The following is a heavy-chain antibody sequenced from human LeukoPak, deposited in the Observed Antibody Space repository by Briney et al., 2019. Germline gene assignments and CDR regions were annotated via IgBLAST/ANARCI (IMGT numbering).Heavy chain of an antibody. D-gene: IGHD3-9*01. CDR3: ARDHGINNYDILTGEPAMDV. CDR1: GFTFSSYS. V-gene: IGHV3-48*02. CDR2: ISSSSSTI. J-gene: IGHJ6*02. Sequence: QPGGSLRLSCAASGFTFSSYSMNWVRQAPGKGLEWVSYISSSSSTIYYADSVKGRFTISRDNAKNSLYLQMNSLRDEDTAVYYCARDHGINNYDILTGEPAMDVWGQGTTVTVSS.